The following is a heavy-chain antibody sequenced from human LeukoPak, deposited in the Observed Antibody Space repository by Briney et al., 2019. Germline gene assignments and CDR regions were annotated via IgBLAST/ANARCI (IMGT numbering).Heavy chain of an antibody. J-gene: IGHJ3*02. V-gene: IGHV1-2*02. Sequence: EASVKVSCKASGYTFTGYYMHWVRQAPGQGLEWVGWINPNIGGTNYAQRFQDRVTMTRDTSIGTAYMELSRLRSDDTAVYFCARDVGELPNAFDIWGQGTMVTVSS. CDR3: ARDVGELPNAFDI. D-gene: IGHD1-26*01. CDR2: INPNIGGT. CDR1: GYTFTGYY.